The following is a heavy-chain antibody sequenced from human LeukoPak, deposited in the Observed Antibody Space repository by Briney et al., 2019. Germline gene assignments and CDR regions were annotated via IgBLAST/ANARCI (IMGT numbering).Heavy chain of an antibody. Sequence: GGSLRLSCAASGFTFSDYGIHWVRQAPGKGLEWVAVISYDGSKRYYADSVKGRFTISRDNSKNAFLQMNSLRAEDTAVYYCARPQPRGDYYGMDVWGQGTTVTVSS. V-gene: IGHV3-30*03. D-gene: IGHD3-10*01. CDR2: ISYDGSKR. CDR1: GFTFSDYG. CDR3: ARPQPRGDYYGMDV. J-gene: IGHJ6*02.